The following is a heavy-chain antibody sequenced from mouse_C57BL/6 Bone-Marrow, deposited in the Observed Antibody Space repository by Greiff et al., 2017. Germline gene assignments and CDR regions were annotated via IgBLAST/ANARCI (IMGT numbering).Heavy chain of an antibody. CDR2: IYPGNGDT. CDR1: GFKFKDDY. CDR3: TTEDDDGHFAF. Sequence: VQLQQSGAELVKPGASVKMSCKASGFKFKDDYMTWVKQRPEQGLEWIGWIYPGNGDTEYDEKFKGKATLTVDTSSNTAYRQLSSLTSDDSAVYYCTTEDDDGHFAFWGQGTPVTVSA. D-gene: IGHD2-4*01. J-gene: IGHJ3*01. V-gene: IGHV14-4*01.